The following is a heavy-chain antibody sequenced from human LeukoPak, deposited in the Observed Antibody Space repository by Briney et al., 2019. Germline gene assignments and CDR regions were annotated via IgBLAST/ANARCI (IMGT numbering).Heavy chain of an antibody. J-gene: IGHJ5*02. CDR2: INPSGGST. CDR1: GNTFTSDY. CDR3: ARGPMATGP. Sequence: ASVKVSCKASGNTFTSDYMHWVRQAPGQGLEWMGVINPSGGSTTYAQKFQGRVTMTTDTSTSTVYMKLSSLRSDDTAVYYCARGPMATGPWGQGTLVTVSS. D-gene: IGHD5-24*01. V-gene: IGHV1-46*01.